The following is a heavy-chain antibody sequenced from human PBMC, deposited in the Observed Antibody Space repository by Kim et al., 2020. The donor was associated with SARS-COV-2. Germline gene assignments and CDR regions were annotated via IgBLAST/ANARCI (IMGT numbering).Heavy chain of an antibody. CDR1: GFTFSAYW. J-gene: IGHJ4*02. V-gene: IGHV3-74*01. CDR3: ARDLDWKLYDY. Sequence: GESLRLSCAASGFTFSAYWMHWVRQAPGKGLVWVSRIKTDGTTKIYADSVRGRFTISRDNVKNTLYLQMNSLRAEDTGVYYCARDLDWKLYDYWGQGTLV. D-gene: IGHD3-3*01. CDR2: IKTDGTTK.